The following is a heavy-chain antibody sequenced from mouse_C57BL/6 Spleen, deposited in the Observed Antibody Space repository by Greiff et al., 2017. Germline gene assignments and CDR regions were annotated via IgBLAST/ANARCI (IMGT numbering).Heavy chain of an antibody. J-gene: IGHJ3*01. CDR1: GYTFTDYG. CDR2: IDPGTGGT. CDR3: TRGPYRGWFAY. Sequence: VQLQQSGAELVRPGASVTLSCKASGYTFTDYGMHWVKQTPVHGLEWIGAIDPGTGGTAYNEKFKGKAILTADKSSSTAYMQLRSLTSEDSAVYCCTRGPYRGWFAYGGRGTLVSVSA. D-gene: IGHD2-10*01. V-gene: IGHV1-15*01.